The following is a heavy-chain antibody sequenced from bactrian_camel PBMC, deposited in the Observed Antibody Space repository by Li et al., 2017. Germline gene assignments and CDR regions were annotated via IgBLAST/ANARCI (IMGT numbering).Heavy chain of an antibody. CDR3: AADPALTTCYSGRYWMFPLGVYD. CDR1: KFTYKTAC. D-gene: IGHD3*01. CDR2: LWIGGATT. V-gene: IGHV3S42*01. J-gene: IGHJ4*01. Sequence: VQLVESGGGSVVAGGSLRLSCAASKFTYKTACMAWFRQAPGGEREGVAVLWIGGATTSYADSVKGRFIITRHNLQNIVYLQMDDLKPEDTAVYYCAADPALTTCYSGRYWMFPLGVYDWGQGTQVTVS.